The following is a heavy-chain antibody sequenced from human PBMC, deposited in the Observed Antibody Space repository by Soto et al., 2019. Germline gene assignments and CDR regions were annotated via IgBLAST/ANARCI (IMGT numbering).Heavy chain of an antibody. J-gene: IGHJ4*02. CDR3: ASNAWNFVASREF. Sequence: QVQLQQSGPGLGKPSETLSLTCVVSGDSVSSIIGAWIWIRQSPSRGLEWLGRTYYMSQFYHDSAISVIGRISINPDTTSNQFSLQLNSVTPEDTAVDYCASNAWNFVASREFWGQGILVTVSS. D-gene: IGHD1-7*01. CDR2: TYYMSQFYH. CDR1: GDSVSSIIGA. V-gene: IGHV6-1*01.